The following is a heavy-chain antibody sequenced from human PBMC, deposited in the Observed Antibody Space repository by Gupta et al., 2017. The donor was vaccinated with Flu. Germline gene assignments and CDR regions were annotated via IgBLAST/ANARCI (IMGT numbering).Heavy chain of an antibody. CDR3: ARGGRRAGPYDSSGYS. Sequence: PGQVLEWMGGIIPIFGTANYAQKFQGRVTITADKSTSTAYMELSSLRSEDTAVYYCARGGRRAGPYDSSGYSWGQGTLVTVSS. D-gene: IGHD3-22*01. J-gene: IGHJ5*02. V-gene: IGHV1-69*06. CDR2: IIPIFGTA.